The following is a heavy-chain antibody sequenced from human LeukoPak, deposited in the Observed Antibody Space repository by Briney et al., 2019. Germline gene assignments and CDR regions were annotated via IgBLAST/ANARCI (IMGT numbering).Heavy chain of an antibody. J-gene: IGHJ4*02. D-gene: IGHD4-17*01. CDR1: GFTFSSYA. CDR3: VFPVRFPGY. Sequence: PGGSLRLSCAASGFTFSSYALSWVRQAPGKGLEWVSYISSSSSTIYYADSVKGRFTISRDNAKNSLYLQMDSLRAEDTAVYYCVFPVRFPGYWGQGTQVTVSP. V-gene: IGHV3-48*04. CDR2: ISSSSSTI.